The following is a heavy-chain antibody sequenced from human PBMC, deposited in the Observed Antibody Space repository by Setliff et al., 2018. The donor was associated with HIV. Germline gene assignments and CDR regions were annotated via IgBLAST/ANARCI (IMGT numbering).Heavy chain of an antibody. Sequence: SETLSLTCTVSGGSISSGSYYWSWIRQPAGKGLEWIGHIYTSGSTNYNPSLKSRVTLSVDTSKNQFSLRLTSVTAADTAVYYCARERSRGYTDPPRFDYWGQGTLVTVSS. CDR2: IYTSGST. V-gene: IGHV4-61*09. J-gene: IGHJ4*02. D-gene: IGHD5-18*01. CDR1: GGSISSGSYY. CDR3: ARERSRGYTDPPRFDY.